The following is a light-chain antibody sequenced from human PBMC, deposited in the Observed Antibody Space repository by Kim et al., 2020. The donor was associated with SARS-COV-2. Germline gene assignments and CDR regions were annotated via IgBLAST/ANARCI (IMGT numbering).Light chain of an antibody. CDR3: QQRSNWPPLT. CDR2: DAS. J-gene: IGKJ4*01. Sequence: SPGESATLSCMASQSVSSYLAWYQQKPGQAPRLLIYDASNRATGIPARFSGSGSGTDFTLTISSLEPEDFAVYYCQQRSNWPPLTFGGGTKVDIK. CDR1: QSVSSY. V-gene: IGKV3-11*01.